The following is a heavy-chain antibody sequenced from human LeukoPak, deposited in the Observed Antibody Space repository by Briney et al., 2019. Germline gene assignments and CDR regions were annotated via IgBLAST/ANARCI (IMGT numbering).Heavy chain of an antibody. J-gene: IGHJ3*02. D-gene: IGHD4-17*01. CDR1: GFTFSSYA. V-gene: IGHV3-30-3*01. Sequence: PGGSLRLSCAASGFTFSSYAMHWVRQAPGKGLEWVAVISYDGSNKYYADSVKGRFTISRDNSKNTLYLQMNSLRAEDTAVYYCARVGGTVTYDAFDIWGQGTMVTVSS. CDR2: ISYDGSNK. CDR3: ARVGGTVTYDAFDI.